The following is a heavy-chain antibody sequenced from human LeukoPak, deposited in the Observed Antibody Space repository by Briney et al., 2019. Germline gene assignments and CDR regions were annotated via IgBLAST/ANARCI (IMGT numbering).Heavy chain of an antibody. CDR1: GYSFTNYG. J-gene: IGHJ4*02. Sequence: ASVKVSCKASGYSFTNYGISWVRQAPGQGLEWMGWICVYNGNTKYAQKFQGRVTMTTDTSTSTAYMELSSLRSEDTAVYYCATYSSSWGKYFDYWGQGTLVTVSS. CDR3: ATYSSSWGKYFDY. D-gene: IGHD6-13*01. CDR2: ICVYNGNT. V-gene: IGHV1-18*01.